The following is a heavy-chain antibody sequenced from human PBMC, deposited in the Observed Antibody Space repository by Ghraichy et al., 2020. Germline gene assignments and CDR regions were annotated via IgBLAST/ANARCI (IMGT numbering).Heavy chain of an antibody. Sequence: SETLSLTCTVSGGSISSYYWSWIRQPPGKGLEWIGYIYYSGSTNYNPSLKSRVTISVDTSKNQFSLKLSSVTAADTAVYYCVRGAYYSMEMDVWGKGTTVTVSS. J-gene: IGHJ6*04. D-gene: IGHD3-10*01. CDR1: GGSISSYY. CDR2: IYYSGST. V-gene: IGHV4-59*01. CDR3: VRGAYYSMEMDV.